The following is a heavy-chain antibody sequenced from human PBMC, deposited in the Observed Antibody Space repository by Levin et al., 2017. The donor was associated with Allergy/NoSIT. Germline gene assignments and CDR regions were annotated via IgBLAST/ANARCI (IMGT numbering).Heavy chain of an antibody. CDR2: INNDGIDT. CDR3: TRDRPHTWFDP. Sequence: GESLKISCAASGFSFRSHWMHWVRQASGKGLVLVSRINNDGIDTVYADSVKGRFTISRDNTKNTLYLQMNSLRAEDTAVYYCTRDRPHTWFDPWGQGTLVTVSS. V-gene: IGHV3-74*01. J-gene: IGHJ5*02. CDR1: GFSFRSHW.